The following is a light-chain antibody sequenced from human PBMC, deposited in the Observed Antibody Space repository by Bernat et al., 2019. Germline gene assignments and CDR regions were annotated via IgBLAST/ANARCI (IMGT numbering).Light chain of an antibody. CDR1: SSDVGGYNY. CDR3: SSYTSSSTVYV. Sequence: QSALTQPASVSGSPGQSITISCTGTSSDVGGYNYVSWYQQHPGKPPKLMIFDVSYRPSGVSNSFSGSKSGDTASLTISGLQAEDEADYYCSSYTSSSTVYVFGTGTKVTVL. CDR2: DVS. J-gene: IGLJ1*01. V-gene: IGLV2-14*03.